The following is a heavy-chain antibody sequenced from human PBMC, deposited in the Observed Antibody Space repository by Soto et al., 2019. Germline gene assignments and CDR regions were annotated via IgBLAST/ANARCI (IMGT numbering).Heavy chain of an antibody. CDR3: ARDDGYYRLYDY. Sequence: QVRLQESGPGLVKPSQTLSLTCTVSGGSISSGDYFWSWVRQPPGKGLEWIGYIYYTGSTSYNPSLNSRITRAVDTSKNQFSLKVSSVTAADTAVYFCARDDGYYRLYDYWGQGTLVTVSS. V-gene: IGHV4-30-4*01. D-gene: IGHD3-3*01. CDR1: GGSISSGDYF. J-gene: IGHJ4*02. CDR2: IYYTGST.